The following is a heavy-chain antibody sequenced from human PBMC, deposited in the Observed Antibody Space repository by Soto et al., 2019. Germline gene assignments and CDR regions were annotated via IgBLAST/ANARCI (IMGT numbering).Heavy chain of an antibody. CDR1: GGTFSSYA. CDR2: IIPIFGTA. D-gene: IGHD1-26*01. CDR3: ASCAYSGSYFNWLDP. J-gene: IGHJ5*02. V-gene: IGHV1-69*13. Sequence: SVKVSCKASGGTFSSYAISWVRQAPGQGLEWMGGIIPIFGTANYAQKFQGRVTITADESTSTAYMELSSLRSEDTAVYYCASCAYSGSYFNWLDPWGQGTLVTFSS.